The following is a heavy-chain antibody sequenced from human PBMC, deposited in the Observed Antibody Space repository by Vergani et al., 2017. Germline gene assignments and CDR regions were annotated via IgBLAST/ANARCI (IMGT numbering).Heavy chain of an antibody. V-gene: IGHV4-4*07. J-gene: IGHJ6*03. D-gene: IGHD3-10*01. Sequence: QVQLQESGPGLVKPSETLSLTCTVSGGSISSYYWSWIRQPAGKGLEWIGRMYTSGSTNYNPSLKSRVTMSVDTSKNQFSLKLSSVTAADTAVYYCASNFYGSGNYFKSYYYYMDVWGKGTTVTVSS. CDR3: ASNFYGSGNYFKSYYYYMDV. CDR1: GGSISSYY. CDR2: MYTSGST.